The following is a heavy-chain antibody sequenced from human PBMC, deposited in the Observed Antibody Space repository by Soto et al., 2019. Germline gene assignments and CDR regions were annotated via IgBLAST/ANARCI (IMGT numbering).Heavy chain of an antibody. D-gene: IGHD6-13*01. V-gene: IGHV1-2*04. Sequence: ASVKVSCKASGYTFTGYYMHWVRQAPGQGLEWMGWINPNSGGTNYAQKFQGWVTMTRDTSISTAYMELSRLRSDDTAVYYCAREYSRSYREVFEIWGKGKMVTVS. J-gene: IGHJ3*02. CDR2: INPNSGGT. CDR3: AREYSRSYREVFEI. CDR1: GYTFTGYY.